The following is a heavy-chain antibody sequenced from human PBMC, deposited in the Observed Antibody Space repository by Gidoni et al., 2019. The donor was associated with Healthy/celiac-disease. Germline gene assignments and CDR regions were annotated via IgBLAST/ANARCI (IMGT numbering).Heavy chain of an antibody. J-gene: IGHJ6*03. CDR1: GFTFSSYW. CDR2: INGEGSRT. CDR3: ARLYYYYMDV. V-gene: IGHV3-74*01. Sequence: EVQLVESGGGLVQPGGSLRLSCAASGFTFSSYWMHWVRQAPGKGLVWVSRINGEGSRTSYADSVKCRFTISRDNAKNTLYLQMNSLRAEDTAVYYCARLYYYYMDVWGKGTTVTVSS.